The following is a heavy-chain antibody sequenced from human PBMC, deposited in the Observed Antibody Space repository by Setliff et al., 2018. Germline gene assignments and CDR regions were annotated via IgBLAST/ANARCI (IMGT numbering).Heavy chain of an antibody. D-gene: IGHD3-9*01. Sequence: ASVKVSCKVSGYTLTELSMHWVRQAPGKGLEWMGGFDPEDGETIYAQKFQGRVTMTEDTSTDTAYMELSSLRSEDTAVYYCAAESLLRYFDLVGNPYAFDIWGQGTMVTVS. V-gene: IGHV1-24*01. CDR3: AAESLLRYFDLVGNPYAFDI. CDR1: GYTLTELS. J-gene: IGHJ3*02. CDR2: FDPEDGET.